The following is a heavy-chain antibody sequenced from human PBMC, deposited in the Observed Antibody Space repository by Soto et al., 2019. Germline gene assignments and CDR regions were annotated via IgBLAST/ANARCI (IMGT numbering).Heavy chain of an antibody. CDR2: IYYSGNT. V-gene: IGHV4-31*03. J-gene: IGHJ5*02. Sequence: QVQLQESGPGLVKPSQTLSLTCTVSGDSIRSGGYYWSWIRQHPGKGLEWIGYIYYSGNTYYNPSLKSRVTISVDTSKNQFSLKLSSVTAADTAVYYCARYYGDYQNWFDPWGQGTLVTVS. CDR1: GDSIRSGGYY. CDR3: ARYYGDYQNWFDP. D-gene: IGHD4-17*01.